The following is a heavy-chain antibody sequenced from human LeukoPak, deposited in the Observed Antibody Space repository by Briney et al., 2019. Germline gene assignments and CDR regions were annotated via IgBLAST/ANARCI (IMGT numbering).Heavy chain of an antibody. CDR1: GFTFSSYA. D-gene: IGHD2-2*01. CDR3: AKSPQCSTSCPIDY. Sequence: PGASLRLSCAASGFTFSSYAMSWVRQAPGKGLEWVSAISGSGGSTYYADSVKGRFTISGDNSKNTLYLQMNSLRAEDTAVYYCAKSPQCSTSCPIDYWGQGTLVTVSS. CDR2: ISGSGGST. V-gene: IGHV3-23*01. J-gene: IGHJ4*02.